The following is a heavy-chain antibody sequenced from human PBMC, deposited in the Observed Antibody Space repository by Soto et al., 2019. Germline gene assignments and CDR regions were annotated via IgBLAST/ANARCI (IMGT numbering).Heavy chain of an antibody. CDR1: GGSFSNYA. D-gene: IGHD3-22*01. CDR2: IIPMFDTT. V-gene: IGHV1-69*01. CDR3: AIGTYSFDIIGYDGAFDI. J-gene: IGHJ3*02. Sequence: QVQLVQSGAEVKTPGSSVKVSCKASGGSFSNYAVNWVRQAPGQGLEWMGGIIPMFDTTNNAQKFQGRVTITADDSTSTAYMELSSLRSADTAAYYCAIGTYSFDIIGYDGAFDIWGQGTVVTVSS.